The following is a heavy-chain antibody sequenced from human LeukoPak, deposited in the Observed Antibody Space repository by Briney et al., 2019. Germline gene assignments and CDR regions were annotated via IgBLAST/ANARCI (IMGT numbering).Heavy chain of an antibody. Sequence: GRSLRLSCAASGFTFSGSAVHWVRQASGKGLEWVGRIRSKANNYATTYAASVKGRFTISRDDSKNTAYLQMNSLKTEDTAVYYCTSYDFGVVSPFDYWGQGTLVTVSS. CDR2: IRSKANNYAT. CDR1: GFTFSGSA. D-gene: IGHD3-3*01. V-gene: IGHV3-73*01. CDR3: TSYDFGVVSPFDY. J-gene: IGHJ4*02.